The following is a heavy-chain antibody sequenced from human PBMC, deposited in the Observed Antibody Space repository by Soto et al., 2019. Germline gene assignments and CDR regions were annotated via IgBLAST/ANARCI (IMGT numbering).Heavy chain of an antibody. J-gene: IGHJ4*02. Sequence: ASVKVSCKASGYTFTSYDINWVREATGQGLGWMGWMNPNSGNTGYAQKFQGRVTMTRNTSISTAYMELSSLRSEDTAVYYCARDYGSGSYVDYWGQGTLVTVSS. D-gene: IGHD3-10*01. V-gene: IGHV1-8*01. CDR1: GYTFTSYD. CDR3: ARDYGSGSYVDY. CDR2: MNPNSGNT.